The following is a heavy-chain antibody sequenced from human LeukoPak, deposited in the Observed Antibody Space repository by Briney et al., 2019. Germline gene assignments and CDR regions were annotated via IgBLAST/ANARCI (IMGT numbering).Heavy chain of an antibody. V-gene: IGHV3-21*01. J-gene: IGHJ6*02. CDR3: ARDFTIGNDYYYYGMDV. CDR2: LSSSSSYI. Sequence: PGGSLRLSCAASGFTFRSYSMKWVRQAPGKGLGWVSSLSSSSSYIYYADSVKGRFTISRDNAKNSLYLQMNSLRAEDTAVYYCARDFTIGNDYYYYGMDVWGQGTTVTVSS. D-gene: IGHD5-24*01. CDR1: GFTFRSYS.